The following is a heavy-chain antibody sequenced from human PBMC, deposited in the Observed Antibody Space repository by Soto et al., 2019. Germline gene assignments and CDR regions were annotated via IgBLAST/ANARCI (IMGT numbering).Heavy chain of an antibody. Sequence: VQLQESGPGLVKPSGTLSLTCTVSGASISSNEWWSWVRQPPGKGLEWIGQFHHTGPTHYNPSLERRVIISVDKPKNQFSLKMDYVTAADTAVYYCARDVWFGAFDCWGQGTLVIVAS. V-gene: IGHV4-4*02. CDR1: GASISSNEW. D-gene: IGHD3-10*01. CDR2: FHHTGPT. CDR3: ARDVWFGAFDC. J-gene: IGHJ4*02.